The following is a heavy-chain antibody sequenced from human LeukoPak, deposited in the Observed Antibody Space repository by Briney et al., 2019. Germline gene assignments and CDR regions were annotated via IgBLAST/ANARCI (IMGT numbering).Heavy chain of an antibody. J-gene: IGHJ4*02. CDR2: IYYSGST. Sequence: SETLSLTCTVSGGSISSYYWSWIRQPPGKGLECIGYIYYSGSTKYNPSLKSRVTMSLDTSKNQFSLKLSSVTAADTAVYYCARVSMVRGAPDYYFDYWGQGTLVTVSS. V-gene: IGHV4-59*12. CDR1: GGSISSYY. D-gene: IGHD3-10*01. CDR3: ARVSMVRGAPDYYFDY.